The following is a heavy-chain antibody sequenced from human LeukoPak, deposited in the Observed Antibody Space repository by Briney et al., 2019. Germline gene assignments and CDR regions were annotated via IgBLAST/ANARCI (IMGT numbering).Heavy chain of an antibody. CDR1: GYTFTSYG. D-gene: IGHD5-24*01. J-gene: IGHJ4*02. CDR3: ARSSVWLQPDY. V-gene: IGHV1-2*02. CDR2: INPNSGGT. Sequence: ASVKVSCKASGYTFTSYGISWVRQAPGQGLEWMGWINPNSGGTNYAQKFQGRVTLTRDTSISTAYMELSRLRSDDTAVYYCARSSVWLQPDYWGQGTLVTVSS.